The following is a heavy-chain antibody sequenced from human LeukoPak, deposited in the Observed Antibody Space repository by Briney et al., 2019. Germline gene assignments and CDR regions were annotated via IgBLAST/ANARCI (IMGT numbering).Heavy chain of an antibody. J-gene: IGHJ3*02. D-gene: IGHD2-2*01. CDR1: GGTFSSYA. V-gene: IGHV1-69*05. CDR2: IIPIFGTA. CDR3: ASRYQLDAFDI. Sequence: RGPSVKVSCKASGGTFSSYAISWVRQAPGQGLEWMGGIIPIFGTANYAQKFQGRVTITTDESTSTAYMELSSLRSEDTAVYYCASRYQLDAFDIWGQGTMVTVSS.